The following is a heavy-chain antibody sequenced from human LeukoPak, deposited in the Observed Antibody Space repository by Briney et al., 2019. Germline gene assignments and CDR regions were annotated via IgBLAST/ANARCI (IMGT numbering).Heavy chain of an antibody. CDR1: GFTFSTYA. J-gene: IGHJ4*02. CDR3: AKDSDQPYFDY. CDR2: ISGSGDST. V-gene: IGHV3-23*01. Sequence: GGSLRLSCAASGFTFSTYAMTWVRRAPGKGLEWVSAISGSGDSTHYADSVKGRFTISRDNSKNTLYLQMNSLRAEDTAVYYCAKDSDQPYFDYWGQGTLVTVSS.